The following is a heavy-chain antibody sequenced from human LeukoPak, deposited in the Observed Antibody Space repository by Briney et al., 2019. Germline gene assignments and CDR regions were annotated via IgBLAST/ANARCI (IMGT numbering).Heavy chain of an antibody. CDR1: KFTFSDYS. CDR3: ARPTMTTVWFDP. CDR2: IKQDGSEK. Sequence: GGSLRLSCAASKFTFSDYSMSWVRQAPGKGLEWAANIKQDGSEKYYVDSVKGRFTISRDNAKNSLYLQMNSLRAEDTAVYYCARPTMTTVWFDPWGQGTLVTVSS. V-gene: IGHV3-7*04. D-gene: IGHD4-17*01. J-gene: IGHJ5*02.